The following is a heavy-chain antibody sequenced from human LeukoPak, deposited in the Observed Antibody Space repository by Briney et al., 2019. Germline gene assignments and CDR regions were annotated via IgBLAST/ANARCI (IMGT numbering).Heavy chain of an antibody. CDR1: GYTSTGYY. D-gene: IGHD6-19*01. CDR2: VNPNSGVT. V-gene: IGHV1-2*02. Sequence: VASVKVSCKASGYTSTGYYLHWVRQAPGQGLQWMGWVNPNSGVTNYAQKFQGRVTMTRDTSISTGYMELRRLRYDDTAVYYCARDLAVAGTPLGYWGQGTLVTVSS. CDR3: ARDLAVAGTPLGY. J-gene: IGHJ4*02.